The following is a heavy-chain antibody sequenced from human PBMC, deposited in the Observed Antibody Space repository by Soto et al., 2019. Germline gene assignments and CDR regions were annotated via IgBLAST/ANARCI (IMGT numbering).Heavy chain of an antibody. D-gene: IGHD5-12*01. CDR3: ARDGVEARDYVDIVATGWFDP. Sequence: QVQLVQSGAEVKKPGASVKVSCKASGYTFTSYGISWVRQAPGQGLEWMGWISAYNGNTNYAQKLQGRVTMTTDTSTSTAYMELRSRRSDDTAVYYCARDGVEARDYVDIVATGWFDPWGQGTLVTVSS. V-gene: IGHV1-18*01. J-gene: IGHJ5*02. CDR2: ISAYNGNT. CDR1: GYTFTSYG.